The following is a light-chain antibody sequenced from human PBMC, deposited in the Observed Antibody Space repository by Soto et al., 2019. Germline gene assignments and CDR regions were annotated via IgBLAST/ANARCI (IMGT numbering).Light chain of an antibody. J-gene: IGKJ1*01. CDR3: QQYSSGM. CDR2: GAS. CDR1: QSVDSNY. V-gene: IGKV3-20*01. Sequence: IVLTQSPGTLSLSPGERATLSCRASQSVDSNYLAWYQQKPGQAPRLLIYGASRRVTGIPDRFSGGGSGTDFTLTISRLEPEDFAVYYCQQYSSGMFGQGTKVEIK.